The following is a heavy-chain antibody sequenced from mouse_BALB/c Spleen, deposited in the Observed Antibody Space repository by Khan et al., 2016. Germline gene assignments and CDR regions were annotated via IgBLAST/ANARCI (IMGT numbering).Heavy chain of an antibody. CDR2: ISYSGST. CDR3: ATIYYDYDDEGYYAMDY. J-gene: IGHJ4*01. V-gene: IGHV3-2*02. CDR1: GYSITSDYA. D-gene: IGHD2-4*01. Sequence: EVQLQESGPGLVKPSQSLSLTCTVTGYSITSDYAWNWIRQFPGNKLEWMGYISYSGSTSYNPSLKSRISITRDTSKNQFFLQLNSVTTEDTATXYCATIYYDYDDEGYYAMDYWGQGTSVTVSS.